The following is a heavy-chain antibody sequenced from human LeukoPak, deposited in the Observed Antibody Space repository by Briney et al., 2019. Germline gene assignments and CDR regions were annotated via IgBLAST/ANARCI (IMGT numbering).Heavy chain of an antibody. D-gene: IGHD6-19*01. J-gene: IGHJ4*02. V-gene: IGHV1-18*01. CDR2: ISAYNGNT. CDR1: GGTFSSYA. Sequence: ASVKVSCKASGGTFSSYAISWVRQAPGQGLEWMGWISAYNGNTNYAQKLQGRVTMTTDTSTSTAYMELRSLRSDDTAVYYCARGPHSSSGWSFDYWGQGTLVTVSS. CDR3: ARGPHSSSGWSFDY.